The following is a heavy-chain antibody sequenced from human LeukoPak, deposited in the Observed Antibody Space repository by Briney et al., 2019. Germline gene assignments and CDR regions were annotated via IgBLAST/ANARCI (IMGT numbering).Heavy chain of an antibody. CDR3: ARDYSSGWNWFDP. D-gene: IGHD6-19*01. CDR1: GGSISSGGYY. J-gene: IGHJ5*02. CDR2: IYYSGTT. V-gene: IGHV4-61*08. Sequence: SQTLSLTCTVSGGSISSGGYYWSWIRQPPGKGLEWIGHIYYSGTTNYNPSLKSRVTISVDTSRNQFSLKLSSVTAADTAVYYCARDYSSGWNWFDPWGQGTLVTVSS.